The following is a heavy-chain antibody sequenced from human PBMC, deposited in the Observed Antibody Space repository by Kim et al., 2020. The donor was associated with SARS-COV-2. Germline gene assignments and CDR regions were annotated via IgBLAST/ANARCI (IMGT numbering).Heavy chain of an antibody. D-gene: IGHD1-26*01. J-gene: IGHJ4*02. CDR2: ISYDGSNK. V-gene: IGHV3-30*18. Sequence: GGSLRLSCAASGFTFSSYGMHWVRLAPGKGLEWVAVISYDGSNKYYADSVKGRFTISRDNSKNTLYLQMNSLRAEDTAVYYCAKEEIVGATRFDYWGQGT. CDR3: AKEEIVGATRFDY. CDR1: GFTFSSYG.